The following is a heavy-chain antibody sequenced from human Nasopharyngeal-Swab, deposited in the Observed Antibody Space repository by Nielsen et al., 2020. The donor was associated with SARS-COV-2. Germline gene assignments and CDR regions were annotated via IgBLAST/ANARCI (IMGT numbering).Heavy chain of an antibody. CDR1: GFTFSSYA. J-gene: IGHJ4*02. V-gene: IGHV3-30-3*01. CDR2: ISYDGSNK. D-gene: IGHD5-24*01. CDR3: ATRGEMATSGFDY. Sequence: GESLKISCAASGFTFSSYAMHWVRQAPGKGLEWVAGISYDGSNKYYADSVKGRFTISSDNSKNTLYLQMNSLRAEATAVCYCATRGEMATSGFDYWGQGTLVTVSS.